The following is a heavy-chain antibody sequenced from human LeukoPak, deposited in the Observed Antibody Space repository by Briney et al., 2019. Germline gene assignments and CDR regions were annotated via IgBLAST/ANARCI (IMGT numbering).Heavy chain of an antibody. Sequence: PGGSLRLSCAASGFTFSDYYMTWIRQAPGKGLEWLSHIKGNGLTTYYADSVKGRFTISRDNARNSLFLQMNSLRADDTAIYYCARGGLVRGSINSLIAFDIWGQGTMVTVSS. CDR1: GFTFSDYY. CDR3: ARGGLVRGSINSLIAFDI. CDR2: IKGNGLTT. D-gene: IGHD3-10*01. V-gene: IGHV3-11*04. J-gene: IGHJ3*02.